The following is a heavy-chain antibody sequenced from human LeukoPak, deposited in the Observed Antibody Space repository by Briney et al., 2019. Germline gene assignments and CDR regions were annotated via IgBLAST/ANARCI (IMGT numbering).Heavy chain of an antibody. Sequence: SSETLSLTCAVYGGSFSGYYWSWIRQPPGKGLEWIGETNHSGSTNYNPSLKSRVTISVDTSKNQFSLKLSSVTAADTAVYYCARGLKQLWFHDGFQYYFDYWGQGTLVTVSS. CDR1: GGSFSGYY. D-gene: IGHD5-18*01. CDR2: TNHSGST. V-gene: IGHV4-34*01. CDR3: ARGLKQLWFHDGFQYYFDY. J-gene: IGHJ4*02.